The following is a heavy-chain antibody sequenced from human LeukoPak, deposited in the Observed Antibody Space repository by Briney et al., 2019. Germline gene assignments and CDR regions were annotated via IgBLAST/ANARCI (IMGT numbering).Heavy chain of an antibody. CDR2: IKQDGSEK. CDR3: AREEVAFDY. V-gene: IGHV3-7*01. D-gene: IGHD2-15*01. CDR1: GFTFSSYW. J-gene: IGHJ4*02. Sequence: GGSLRLSCAAPGFTFSSYWMSWVRQAPGKGLEWVANIKQDGSEKYYVDSVKGRFTISRDNAKNSLYLQMNSLRAEDAAVYYCAREEVAFDYWGQGTLVTVSS.